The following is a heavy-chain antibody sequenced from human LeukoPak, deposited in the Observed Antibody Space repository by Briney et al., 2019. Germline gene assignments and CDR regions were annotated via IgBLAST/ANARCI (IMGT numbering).Heavy chain of an antibody. J-gene: IGHJ6*03. D-gene: IGHD4-17*01. CDR2: INPNSGGT. V-gene: IGHV1-2*02. CDR3: ARDRYGDSDYYYYYYYMDV. Sequence: GASVKVSCKASGYTFTGYYMHWVRQAPGQGLEWMGWINPNSGGTNYAQKFQGRVTMTRDTSISTAYMELSRLRSDDTAVYYCARDRYGDSDYYYYYYYMDVWGKGTTVTVSS. CDR1: GYTFTGYY.